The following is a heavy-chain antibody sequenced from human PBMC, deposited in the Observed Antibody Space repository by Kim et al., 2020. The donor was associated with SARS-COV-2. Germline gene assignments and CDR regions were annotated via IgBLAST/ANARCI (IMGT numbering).Heavy chain of an antibody. D-gene: IGHD5-18*01. V-gene: IGHV4-39*01. CDR3: ARARGYSYGSLDY. J-gene: IGHJ4*02. Sequence: YNPSLKSRVNISVDTSRNQFSLQLKSVTAADTAVYYCARARGYSYGSLDYWGQGTLVTVSS.